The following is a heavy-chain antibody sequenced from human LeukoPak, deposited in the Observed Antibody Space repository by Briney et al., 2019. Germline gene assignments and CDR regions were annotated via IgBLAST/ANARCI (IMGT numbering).Heavy chain of an antibody. V-gene: IGHV1-46*01. CDR1: GYTFTNYY. D-gene: IGHD3-3*01. J-gene: IGHJ4*02. CDR2: INPSGGST. CDR3: ARGGAITIDGYFDY. Sequence: ASVKVSCRASGYTFTNYYMHWVRQAPGQGLEWMGMINPSGGSTSHAQKFQGRLTTTRDTSTSTVYMELSSLRSEDTAVYYCARGGAITIDGYFDYWGQGTLVTVSS.